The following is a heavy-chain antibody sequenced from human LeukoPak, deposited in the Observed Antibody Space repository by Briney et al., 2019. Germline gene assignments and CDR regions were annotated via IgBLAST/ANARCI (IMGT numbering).Heavy chain of an antibody. CDR3: ATGSMNPYYYYYMAV. V-gene: IGHV3-48*03. CDR2: ISGGCSDI. J-gene: IGHJ6*03. CDR1: GFTFSNYG. D-gene: IGHD1-26*01. Sequence: GGSLRLFCAASGFTFSNYGLNWVRQSPGKGLEWISYISGGCSDIHYADSVKGRFNISRDNAQKSLYLQMNSLRAEDTAVYYCATGSMNPYYYYYMAVWGKGTTVTISS.